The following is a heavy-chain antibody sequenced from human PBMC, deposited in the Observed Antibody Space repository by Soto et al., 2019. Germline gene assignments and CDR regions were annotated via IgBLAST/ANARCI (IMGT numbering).Heavy chain of an antibody. V-gene: IGHV3-15*01. CDR2: IKSKTDGWTT. Sequence: PGGSRRLSWAASGFTLSNAWMSGVRQAPGKGLEWVGRIKSKTDGWTTDYAAPVKGRFTISRDDSKNTLYLQMNSLKTEDTAVYYCTTDPISDTTAGADYWGQGTLVTVPS. J-gene: IGHJ4*02. CDR3: TTDPISDTTAGADY. CDR1: GFTLSNAW. D-gene: IGHD1-26*01.